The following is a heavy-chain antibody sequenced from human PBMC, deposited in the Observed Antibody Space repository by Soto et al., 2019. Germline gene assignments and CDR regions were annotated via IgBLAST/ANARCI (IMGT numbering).Heavy chain of an antibody. J-gene: IGHJ4*02. D-gene: IGHD3-10*01. V-gene: IGHV3-23*01. CDR2: ISGSGGST. CDR3: ARILGLSYYSGPGSFDY. CDR1: GFTFSTYA. Sequence: GGSLRLSCAASGFTFSTYAMSWVRQAPGKGLEWVSAISGSGGSTNYADSVKGRFTISRDNSKNTLYLQMNSLRAEDTAVYYCARILGLSYYSGPGSFDYWGQGTLVTVSS.